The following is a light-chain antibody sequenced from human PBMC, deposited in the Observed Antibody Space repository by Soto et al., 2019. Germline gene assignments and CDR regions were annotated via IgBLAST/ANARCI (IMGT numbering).Light chain of an antibody. Sequence: EIVLTQSPATLSLSPGERDTLSCRASQSVSSYLAWYPPKPGQAPRLLIYDASNRATGIPARFSGSGSGTDFTLTISSLEPEEFAVYDCQQRSNWPITFGQGTRLEIK. V-gene: IGKV3-11*01. J-gene: IGKJ5*01. CDR1: QSVSSY. CDR2: DAS. CDR3: QQRSNWPIT.